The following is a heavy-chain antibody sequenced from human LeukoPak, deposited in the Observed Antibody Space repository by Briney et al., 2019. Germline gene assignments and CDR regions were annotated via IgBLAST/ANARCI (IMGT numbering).Heavy chain of an antibody. V-gene: IGHV3-30*03. CDR3: ARAQADYVGNYLDY. J-gene: IGHJ4*02. CDR1: GFTFSNYG. Sequence: GGSLRLSCAASGFTFSNYGMHWVRQAPGKGLEWVALISYDGSNKYYADSVRGRFTISRDNSKNTLYLQMYSLRAEDTAVYYCARAQADYVGNYLDYWGQGNLVTVSS. CDR2: ISYDGSNK. D-gene: IGHD4-23*01.